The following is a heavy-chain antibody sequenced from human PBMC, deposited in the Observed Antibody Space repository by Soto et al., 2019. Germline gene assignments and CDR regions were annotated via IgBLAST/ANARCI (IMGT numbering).Heavy chain of an antibody. CDR1: GFIVSSDY. CDR3: ATGAWDY. V-gene: IGHV3-66*01. CDR2: IYSGGGT. J-gene: IGHJ4*02. Sequence: DVQLVESGGGLVQPGGSLRLSCAASGFIVSSDYMSWVRQAPGKGLEWVSVIYSGGGTYYADSVKGRFTISRDNSKNSVFLQMNSLRVEDTAVYYCATGAWDYWGQGTLVTVSS.